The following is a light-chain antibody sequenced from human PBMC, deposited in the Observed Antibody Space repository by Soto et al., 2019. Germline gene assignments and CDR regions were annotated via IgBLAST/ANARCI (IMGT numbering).Light chain of an antibody. Sequence: SYELTQPPSVSVSPGPTASITCAGDKVGDKYACWYQQKPGQSPVLVIYQDSKRPSGIPERFSGSNSGNTATLTISGTQAMDEADYYCQAWDSSTVVFGGGTQLTVL. CDR1: KVGDKY. V-gene: IGLV3-1*01. CDR2: QDS. J-gene: IGLJ2*01. CDR3: QAWDSSTVV.